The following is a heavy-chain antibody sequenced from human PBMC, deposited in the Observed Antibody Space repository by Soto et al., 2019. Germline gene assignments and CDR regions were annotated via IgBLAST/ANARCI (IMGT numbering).Heavy chain of an antibody. D-gene: IGHD3-10*01. V-gene: IGHV1-18*01. Sequence: QVQLVQSGAEVKKPGASVKVSCKVSGYTFTSYGISWVRQAPGQGLEWMGWISAYNGNTNYAQKLQGRVTMTTDTSTSTAYMELRSLRSDDTAVYYCARDHVGYYGSGSYDQGCCLSYYWGQGTLVTVSS. CDR3: ARDHVGYYGSGSYDQGCCLSYY. CDR1: GYTFTSYG. CDR2: ISAYNGNT. J-gene: IGHJ4*02.